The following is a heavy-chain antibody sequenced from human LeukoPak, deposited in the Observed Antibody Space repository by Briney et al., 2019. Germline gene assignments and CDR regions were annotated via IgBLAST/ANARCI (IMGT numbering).Heavy chain of an antibody. CDR2: INHSGST. Sequence: SQTLSLTCTVSGGXISSGDYYWSWIRQPPGKGLEWIGEINHSGSTNYNPSLKSRVTISVDTSKNQFSLKLSSVTAADTAVYYCAREIINCSGGSCYSARLDYWGQGTLVTVSS. D-gene: IGHD2-15*01. V-gene: IGHV4-30-4*01. CDR1: GGXISSGDYY. CDR3: AREIINCSGGSCYSARLDY. J-gene: IGHJ4*02.